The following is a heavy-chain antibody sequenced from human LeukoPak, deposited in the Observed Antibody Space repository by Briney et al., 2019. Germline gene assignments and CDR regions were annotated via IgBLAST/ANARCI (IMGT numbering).Heavy chain of an antibody. J-gene: IGHJ4*02. CDR3: ARDRGYYDSSGYYYVFDY. CDR1: GGSISSYY. Sequence: SETLSLTCTVSGGSISSYYWSWIRQPPGKGLEWIGYIYYSGSTNYNPSLKSRVTISVDTSKNQFSLKLSSVTAADTAVYYCARDRGYYDSSGYYYVFDYWGQGTLVTVSS. V-gene: IGHV4-59*12. CDR2: IYYSGST. D-gene: IGHD3-22*01.